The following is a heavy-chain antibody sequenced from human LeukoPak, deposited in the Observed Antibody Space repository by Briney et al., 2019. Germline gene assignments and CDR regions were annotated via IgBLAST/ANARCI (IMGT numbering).Heavy chain of an antibody. CDR2: ISAYNGNA. J-gene: IGHJ5*02. Sequence: ASVTVSFKASGYTFTSYGISWVRQAPGQGLEWMGWISAYNGNANYAQKLQGRVTMTTDTSTSTAYMELRSLRSDDTAVYYCAREAITMVRGPRWFDPWGQGTLVTVSS. CDR3: AREAITMVRGPRWFDP. D-gene: IGHD3-10*01. V-gene: IGHV1-18*04. CDR1: GYTFTSYG.